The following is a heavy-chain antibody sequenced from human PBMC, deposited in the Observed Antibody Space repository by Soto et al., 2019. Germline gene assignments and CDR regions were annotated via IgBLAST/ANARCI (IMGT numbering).Heavy chain of an antibody. CDR1: GYTFTSYG. D-gene: IGHD2-2*01. V-gene: IGHV1-18*01. J-gene: IGHJ4*02. Sequence: ASVKVSCKASGYTFTSYGISWVRQAPGQGLEWMGWISAYNGNTNYAQKLQGRVTMTTDTSTSTAYMELRSLRSDDTAVYYCARGWGRGYCSSTSCYSADYWGQGTLVTVSS. CDR3: ARGWGRGYCSSTSCYSADY. CDR2: ISAYNGNT.